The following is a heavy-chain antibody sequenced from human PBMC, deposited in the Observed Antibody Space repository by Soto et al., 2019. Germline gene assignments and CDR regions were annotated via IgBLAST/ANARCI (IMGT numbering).Heavy chain of an antibody. J-gene: IGHJ4*02. CDR3: ARSFGWYAIDQ. Sequence: QMPLQESGPGLVKPSETLSLTCAVSSGSISSEQWWSWVRQPPGKGLEWIGEIHHSGNTNSNPSLKSRVTMSVDKSKNQFSLNLNSLTAADTAVYYCARSFGWYAIDQWSQGTLVTVSS. V-gene: IGHV4-4*02. CDR2: IHHSGNT. D-gene: IGHD6-19*01. CDR1: SGSISSEQW.